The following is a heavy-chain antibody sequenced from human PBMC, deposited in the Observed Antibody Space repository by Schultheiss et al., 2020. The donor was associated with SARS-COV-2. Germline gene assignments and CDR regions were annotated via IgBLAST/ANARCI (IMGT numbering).Heavy chain of an antibody. CDR3: ARIRSDILTGYHYGMDV. CDR2: IDWDDDK. Sequence: SGPTLVKPTQTLTLTCTFSGFSLSTSGMCVSWIRQPPGKALEWLALIDWDDDKYYSTSLKTRLTISKDTSKNQVVLTMTNMDPVDTATYYCARIRSDILTGYHYGMDVWAKGPRSPSP. D-gene: IGHD3-9*01. V-gene: IGHV2-70*01. J-gene: IGHJ6*02. CDR1: GFSLSTSGMC.